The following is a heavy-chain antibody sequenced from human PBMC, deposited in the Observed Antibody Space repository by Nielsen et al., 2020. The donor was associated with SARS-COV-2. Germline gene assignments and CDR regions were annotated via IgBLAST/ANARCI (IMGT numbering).Heavy chain of an antibody. V-gene: IGHV1-2*06. CDR1: GYTFTDYY. CDR3: ARARANIFGLVMSCGMDV. Sequence: SVKVSCKASGYTFTDYYIHWVRQAPGQGLEWMGRINPYSGGTNYAQKFQGTVTMTSDASISTVYMELTSDDTAVYYCARARANIFGLVMSCGMDVWGQGTTVAVSS. D-gene: IGHD3/OR15-3a*01. CDR2: INPYSGGT. J-gene: IGHJ6*02.